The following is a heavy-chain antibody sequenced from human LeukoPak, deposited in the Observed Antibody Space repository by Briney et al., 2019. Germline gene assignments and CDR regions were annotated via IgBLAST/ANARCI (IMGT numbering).Heavy chain of an antibody. J-gene: IGHJ6*03. CDR2: INHSGST. D-gene: IGHD3-10*01. Sequence: SETLSLTCAVYGGSFSGYYWSWIRQPPGKGLEWIGEINHSGSTNYNPSLKSRVTISVDTSKNQFSLKLSSVTAADTAVYYCARGVTMVRGVIDYYYYMDVWGKGTTDTVSS. V-gene: IGHV4-34*01. CDR3: ARGVTMVRGVIDYYYYMDV. CDR1: GGSFSGYY.